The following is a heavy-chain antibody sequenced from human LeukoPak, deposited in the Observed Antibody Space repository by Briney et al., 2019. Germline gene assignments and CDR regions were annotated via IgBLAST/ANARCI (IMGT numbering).Heavy chain of an antibody. CDR2: IWSDGSSK. D-gene: IGHD6-13*01. J-gene: IGHJ6*02. Sequence: GGSLRLSCAASGFTFSSYGMHWVRPAPGKGLEWVAVIWSDGSSKHYADSVKGRFTISRDNSKNTLYLQMNSLRAEDTALYYCARGQPPSYYDMDVWGQGTTVTVSS. CDR3: ARGQPPSYYDMDV. CDR1: GFTFSSYG. V-gene: IGHV3-33*01.